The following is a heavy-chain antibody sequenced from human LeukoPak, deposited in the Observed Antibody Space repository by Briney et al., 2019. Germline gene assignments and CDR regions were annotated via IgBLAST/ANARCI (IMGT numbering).Heavy chain of an antibody. D-gene: IGHD1-26*01. Sequence: ASVKVSCKASGYTFTSFDINWVRQATGQGLEWMGWMNPHSGNTGHAQKFKGRVTMTRDTSISTAYLELSSLRSEDTAVYYCARILGPYYNYSMDVWGQGTTVTVSS. CDR3: ARILGPYYNYSMDV. CDR1: GYTFTSFD. V-gene: IGHV1-8*02. CDR2: MNPHSGNT. J-gene: IGHJ6*02.